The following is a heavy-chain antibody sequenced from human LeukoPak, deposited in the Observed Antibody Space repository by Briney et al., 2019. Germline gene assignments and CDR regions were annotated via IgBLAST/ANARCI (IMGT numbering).Heavy chain of an antibody. CDR3: ATLRWPLDY. V-gene: IGHV4-39*01. D-gene: IGHD4-23*01. CDR1: GGSISSSSYY. J-gene: IGHJ4*02. CDR2: IYYSGST. Sequence: SETLSLTCTVSGGSISSSSYYWGWIRQPPGKGLEWIGSIYYSGSTYYNPSLKSRVTISVDTSKNQFSLKLRSVTAADTAVYYCATLRWPLDYWGQGTLVTVSS.